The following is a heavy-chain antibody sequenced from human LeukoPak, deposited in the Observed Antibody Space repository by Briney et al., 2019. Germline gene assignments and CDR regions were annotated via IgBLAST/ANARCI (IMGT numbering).Heavy chain of an antibody. D-gene: IGHD1-26*01. CDR3: ATLARFSGSYHGVDY. V-gene: IGHV3-23*01. CDR2: IGASGGPT. J-gene: IGHJ4*02. CDR1: GFTFSSYA. Sequence: GGSLRLSCAASGFTFSSYAMSWVRHAPEKGLEGVSAIGASGGPTFYSDSVRGRFTISRDNSKNTLYLQLNSLRAEDTAVYYCATLARFSGSYHGVDYWGQGTLVTVSS.